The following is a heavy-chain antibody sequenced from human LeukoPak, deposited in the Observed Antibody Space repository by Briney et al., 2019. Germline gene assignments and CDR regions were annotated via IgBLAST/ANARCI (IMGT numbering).Heavy chain of an antibody. CDR3: ARAYGSGMHRWFDP. D-gene: IGHD3-10*01. V-gene: IGHV1-18*01. Sequence: GASVKVSCKASGYTFTSYGISWVRQAPGQGLEWMGWISAYNGNTNYAQKLQGRVTMTRNTSISTAYMELSSLRSEDTAVYYCARAYGSGMHRWFDPWGQGTLVAVSS. CDR1: GYTFTSYG. CDR2: ISAYNGNT. J-gene: IGHJ5*02.